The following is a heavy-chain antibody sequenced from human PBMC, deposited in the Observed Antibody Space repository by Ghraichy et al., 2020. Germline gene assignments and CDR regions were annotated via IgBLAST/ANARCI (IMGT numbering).Heavy chain of an antibody. CDR1: GFTFSTYA. CDR2: ISYDGNNQ. J-gene: IGHJ4*02. Sequence: GGSLRLSCAASGFTFSTYAMHWVRQAPGKGLEWVAVISYDGNNQYYADSVRGRFTISRDNSKNTLYLQMNSLRAEDTAVYYCARDQPYGSGSYYNGVDYWGQGTLVTVSS. D-gene: IGHD3-10*01. CDR3: ARDQPYGSGSYYNGVDY. V-gene: IGHV3-30-3*01.